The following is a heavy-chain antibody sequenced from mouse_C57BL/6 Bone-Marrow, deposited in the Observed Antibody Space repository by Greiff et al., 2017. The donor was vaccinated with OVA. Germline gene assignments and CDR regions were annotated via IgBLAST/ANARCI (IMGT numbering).Heavy chain of an antibody. CDR2: IYPGSGNT. V-gene: IGHV1-76*01. CDR1: GYTFTDYY. CDR3: AREGLRRDFDY. D-gene: IGHD1-1*01. J-gene: IGHJ2*01. Sequence: VQLQQSGAELVRPGASVKLSCKASGYTFTDYYINWVKQRPGQGLEWIARIYPGSGNTYSNEKFKGKATLTAEKSSSTAYMQLSSLTSEDSAVYFCAREGLRRDFDYWGQGTTLTVSS.